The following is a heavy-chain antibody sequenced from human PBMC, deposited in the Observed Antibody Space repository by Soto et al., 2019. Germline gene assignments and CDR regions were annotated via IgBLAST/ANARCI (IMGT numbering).Heavy chain of an antibody. CDR1: GLTFNSYD. Sequence: PGGPRRRYWCRSGLTFNSYDIHWVRQAPGKGLEWVAVISYDGSNKYYADSVKGRFTISRDNSKNTLYLQMNSLRAEDTAVYYCARAKVVTRPGDYWGQGTLVTVSS. CDR3: ARAKVVTRPGDY. D-gene: IGHD2-15*01. V-gene: IGHV3-30-3*01. CDR2: ISYDGSNK. J-gene: IGHJ4*02.